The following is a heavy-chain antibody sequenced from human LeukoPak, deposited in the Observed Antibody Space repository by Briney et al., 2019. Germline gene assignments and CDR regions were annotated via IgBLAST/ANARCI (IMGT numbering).Heavy chain of an antibody. Sequence: PGGSLRLSCAASGSTVSSNYMSWVRQAPGKGLEWVSVIYDNGDAYSADSVKGRFTISRHNSKNTLYLQMNSLRPEDTAVYYCAGGSRRDGYDYWGQGTLVTVSS. J-gene: IGHJ4*02. CDR3: AGGSRRDGYDY. CDR1: GSTVSSNY. V-gene: IGHV3-53*04. D-gene: IGHD5-24*01. CDR2: IYDNGDA.